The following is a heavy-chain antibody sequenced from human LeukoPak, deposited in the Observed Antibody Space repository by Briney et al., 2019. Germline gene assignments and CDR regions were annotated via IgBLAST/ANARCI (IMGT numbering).Heavy chain of an antibody. Sequence: SETLSLTCAVSGYSISSSNWWGWIRQPPGKGLEWVGSIYYSGSTYFNASLKSRVTISVDTSENQFSLKLSSVTAADTAVYYCARQNARPPSYSSGWYWFDPWGQGTLVTVSS. V-gene: IGHV4-38-2*01. CDR3: ARQNARPPSYSSGWYWFDP. J-gene: IGHJ5*02. CDR2: IYYSGST. D-gene: IGHD6-19*01. CDR1: GYSISSSNW.